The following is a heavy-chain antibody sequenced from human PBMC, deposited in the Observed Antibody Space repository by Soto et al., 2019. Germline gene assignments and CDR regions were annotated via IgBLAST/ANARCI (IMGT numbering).Heavy chain of an antibody. V-gene: IGHV3-23*01. CDR2: ISASGSTS. J-gene: IGHJ4*02. CDR1: GLSFSTYA. CDR3: AKAFTTPPFDY. Sequence: VGSLRLSCAASGLSFSTYAMGWVRQAPGKGPECVGLISASGSTSYYANSVKGRFTISRDNSKNTLYLQMNSLRVEDTAVYYCAKAFTTPPFDYRGQGTLVTVSS. D-gene: IGHD1-1*01.